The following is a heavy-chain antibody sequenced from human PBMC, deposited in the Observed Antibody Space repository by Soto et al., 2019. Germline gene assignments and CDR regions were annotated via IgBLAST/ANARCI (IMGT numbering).Heavy chain of an antibody. V-gene: IGHV4-39*01. CDR1: GGSISSSSYY. D-gene: IGHD6-6*01. CDR3: SGGDSWHLVDY. Sequence: PSETLSLTCTVSGGSISSSSYYWGWIRQPPGKGLEWIGSIYYSGSTYYNPSLKSRVTISVDTSKNQFSLKLSSVTAADTAVYFCSGGDSWHLVDYWGQGTLVTVSS. J-gene: IGHJ4*01. CDR2: IYYSGST.